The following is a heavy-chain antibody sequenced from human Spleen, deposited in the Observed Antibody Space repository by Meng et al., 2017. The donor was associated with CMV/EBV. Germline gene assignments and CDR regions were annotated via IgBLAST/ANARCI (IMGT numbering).Heavy chain of an antibody. CDR3: AGVPGDLVVVPAGIRGGGFCGGDCYSPLDYYYGMDV. V-gene: IGHV1-69*10. CDR1: GGTFSSYA. Sequence: SVKVSCKASGGTFSSYAISWVRQAPGQGLEWMGGIIPVLGIANYAQRFQGRVTITADKATSTAYMELSSLRSEDTAGYYFAGVPGDLVVVPAGIRGGGFCGGDCYSPLDYYYGMDVWGQGTTVTVSS. J-gene: IGHJ6*02. CDR2: IIPVLGIA. D-gene: IGHD2-21*01.